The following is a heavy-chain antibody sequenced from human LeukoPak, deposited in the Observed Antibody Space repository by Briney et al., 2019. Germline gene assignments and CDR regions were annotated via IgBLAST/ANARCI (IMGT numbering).Heavy chain of an antibody. CDR1: GGTFSSYA. Sequence: ASVKVSCKASGGTFSSYAISWVRQAPGQGLEWMGGIIPIFGTANYAQKFQGRVTITTGESTSTAYMELSSLRSEDTAVYYCAREGPYYYDSSGYYAYFDYWGQGTLVTVSS. J-gene: IGHJ4*02. D-gene: IGHD3-22*01. CDR2: IIPIFGTA. V-gene: IGHV1-69*05. CDR3: AREGPYYYDSSGYYAYFDY.